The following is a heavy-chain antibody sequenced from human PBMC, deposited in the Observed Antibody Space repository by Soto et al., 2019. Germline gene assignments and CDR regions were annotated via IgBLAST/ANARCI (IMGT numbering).Heavy chain of an antibody. V-gene: IGHV3-30-3*01. J-gene: IGHJ4*02. Sequence: GGSLRLSCAASGFTFSSYAMHWVRQAPGKGLEWVAVISYDGSNKYYADSVKGRFTISRDNSKNTLYLQMNSLRAEDTAVYYCARDPGAADFDYWGQGTLVTVSS. CDR1: GFTFSSYA. CDR2: ISYDGSNK. CDR3: ARDPGAADFDY. D-gene: IGHD6-13*01.